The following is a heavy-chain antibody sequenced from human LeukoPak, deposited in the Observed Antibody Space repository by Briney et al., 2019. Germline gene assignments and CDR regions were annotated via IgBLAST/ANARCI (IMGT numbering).Heavy chain of an antibody. V-gene: IGHV4-30-4*01. CDR1: GVSISSGDYY. D-gene: IGHD3-10*01. Sequence: PSETLSLTCTGSGVSISSGDYYWSWIRQPPGKAREWIGYIYYSGSTYYNPSLKSRVTISVDTSKNQFSLKLSSVTAADTAVYYCARDAGVCAFDIWGQGTMVTVSS. CDR3: ARDAGVCAFDI. CDR2: IYYSGST. J-gene: IGHJ3*02.